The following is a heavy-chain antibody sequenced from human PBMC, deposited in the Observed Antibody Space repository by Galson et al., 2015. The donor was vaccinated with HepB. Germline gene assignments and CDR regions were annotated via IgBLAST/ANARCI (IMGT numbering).Heavy chain of an antibody. J-gene: IGHJ4*02. Sequence: SLRLSCAASGFTFSSYAMYWVRQAPGKGLEYVSGISSSGGSAYYAESVKGKFTISRDNSKNTLYLQMSSLITEDTAVYYCVKDGCTSHCYAFDYWGQGMLVTVSS. CDR1: GFTFSSYA. CDR3: VKDGCTSHCYAFDY. V-gene: IGHV3-64D*06. D-gene: IGHD2-2*01. CDR2: ISSSGGSA.